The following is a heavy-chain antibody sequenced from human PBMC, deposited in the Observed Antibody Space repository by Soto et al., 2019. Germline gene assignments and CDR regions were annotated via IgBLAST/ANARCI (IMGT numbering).Heavy chain of an antibody. V-gene: IGHV1-2*04. D-gene: IGHD6-13*01. CDR2: INPNSGGT. J-gene: IGHJ6*02. Sequence: ASVKVSCKASGYTFTGYYMHWVRQAPGQGLEWMGWINPNSGGTNYAQKFQGWVTMTRDTSISTAYMELRSLRSDDTAVYYCARVRAAAGRGYYGMDVWGQGTTVTVSS. CDR1: GYTFTGYY. CDR3: ARVRAAAGRGYYGMDV.